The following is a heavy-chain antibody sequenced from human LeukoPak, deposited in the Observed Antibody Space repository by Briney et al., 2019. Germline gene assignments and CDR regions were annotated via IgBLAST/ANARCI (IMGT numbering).Heavy chain of an antibody. J-gene: IGHJ6*03. Sequence: PSETLSLTCTVSGGSISSSSYYWGWIRQPPGKGLEWIGSIYYSGSTYYNPSLKSRVTISVDTSKNQFSLKLSSVTAADTAVYYCARHGGIAAAGRYYYYYYMDVWGKGTTVTISS. V-gene: IGHV4-39*01. CDR2: IYYSGST. CDR3: ARHGGIAAAGRYYYYYYMDV. CDR1: GGSISSSSYY. D-gene: IGHD6-13*01.